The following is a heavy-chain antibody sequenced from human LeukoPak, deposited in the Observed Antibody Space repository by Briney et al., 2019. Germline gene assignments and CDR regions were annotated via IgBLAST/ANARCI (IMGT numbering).Heavy chain of an antibody. CDR3: SRDSSDTAMVLWFDP. Sequence: PGGSLRLSCAASGFTFSSYWMYWVRHAPGKGLVWVSHINSDGTTATYADSVKGRFAISRDNAKNTLYLQMNSLRAEDTAVYYCSRDSSDTAMVLWFDPWGQGTLVTVSS. CDR2: INSDGTTA. D-gene: IGHD5-18*01. V-gene: IGHV3-74*01. CDR1: GFTFSSYW. J-gene: IGHJ5*02.